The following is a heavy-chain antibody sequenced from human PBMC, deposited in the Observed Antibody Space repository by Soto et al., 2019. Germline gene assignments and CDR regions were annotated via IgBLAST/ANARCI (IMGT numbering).Heavy chain of an antibody. V-gene: IGHV1-2*04. CDR2: INPNSGGT. CDR3: ARAMAGTGPYYYYGMDV. D-gene: IGHD6-19*01. J-gene: IGHJ6*02. CDR1: GYTFTGYY. Sequence: GASVKVSCKASGYTFTGYYMHWVRQAPGQGLEWMGWINPNSGGTNYAQKFQGWVTMTRDTSISTAYMELSRLRSDDTAVYYCARAMAGTGPYYYYGMDVWGQGTTVTVSS.